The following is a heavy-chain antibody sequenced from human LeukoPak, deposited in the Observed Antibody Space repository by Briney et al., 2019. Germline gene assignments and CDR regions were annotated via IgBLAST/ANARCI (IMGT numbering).Heavy chain of an antibody. CDR2: IYPGDSDT. Sequence: GGPLQISCKGSGSRFTSYWIGWVRQMPGKGLEWMGIIYPGDSDTRYSPSLQGQLTISADKSIITAYLQWSSLKASDTSMYYCARQAGYNDPFDYWVQGTLVTVSS. CDR3: ARQAGYNDPFDY. V-gene: IGHV5-51*01. CDR1: GSRFTSYW. J-gene: IGHJ4*02. D-gene: IGHD5-24*01.